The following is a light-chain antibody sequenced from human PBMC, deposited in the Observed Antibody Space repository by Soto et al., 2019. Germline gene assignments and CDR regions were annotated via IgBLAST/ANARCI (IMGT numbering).Light chain of an antibody. CDR1: QSVSSY. Sequence: EIVFTQSPATLSLSPGERATLSCRASQSVSSYLAWYQQKPGQAPRLLIYDASNRATGIPARFSGSGSGTDFTLTIRSLEHEEGEVYYCQQRSNWPTGTFGQGTKV. J-gene: IGKJ1*01. CDR3: QQRSNWPTGT. CDR2: DAS. V-gene: IGKV3-11*01.